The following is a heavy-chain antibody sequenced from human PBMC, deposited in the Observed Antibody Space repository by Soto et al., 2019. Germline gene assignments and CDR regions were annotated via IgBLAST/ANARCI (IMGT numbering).Heavy chain of an antibody. CDR2: IDPSDSYT. D-gene: IGHD3-22*01. CDR1: GYSFTSYW. V-gene: IGHV5-10-1*01. J-gene: IGHJ4*02. CDR3: ARHTELGPESPSSGYYPFFDY. Sequence: PGESLKISCKGSGYSFTSYWISWVRQMPGKGLEWMGRIDPSDSYTNYSPSFQGHVTISADKSISTAYLQWSSLKASDTAMYYCARHTELGPESPSSGYYPFFDYWGQGTLVTVSS.